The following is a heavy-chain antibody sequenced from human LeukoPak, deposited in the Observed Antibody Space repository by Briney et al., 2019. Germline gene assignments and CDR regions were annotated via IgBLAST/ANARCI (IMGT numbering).Heavy chain of an antibody. V-gene: IGHV1-46*01. CDR2: INPSGTTT. CDR3: AREAAVAGYNWFDP. D-gene: IGHD6-19*01. J-gene: IGHJ5*02. CDR1: GYPFTSYY. Sequence: ASVKVSCKASGYPFTSYYXXXXRXXXGXXXXXXXXINPSGTTTNYAQKFQGRVTMTRDTSTSTVYMDLSGLRSEDTAVYYCAREAAVAGYNWFDPWGQGTLVTVSS.